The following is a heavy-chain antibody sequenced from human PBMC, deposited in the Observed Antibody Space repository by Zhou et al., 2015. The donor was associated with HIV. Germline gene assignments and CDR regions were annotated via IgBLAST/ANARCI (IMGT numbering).Heavy chain of an antibody. V-gene: IGHV1-69*01. CDR2: IIPIFGTA. J-gene: IGHJ6*03. D-gene: IGHD4-17*01. CDR1: GGTFSSYA. Sequence: QVQLVQSGAEVKKPGSSVKVSCKASGGTFSSYAISWVRQAPGQGLEWMGGIIPIFGTANYAQKFQGRVTITADESTSTAYMELSSLRSEDTAVYYCAIQNGDYTYYYYYYMDVWGKGTTVTVSS. CDR3: AIQNGDYTYYYYYYMDV.